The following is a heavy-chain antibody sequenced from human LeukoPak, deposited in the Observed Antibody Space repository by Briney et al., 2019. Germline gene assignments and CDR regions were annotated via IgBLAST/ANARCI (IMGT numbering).Heavy chain of an antibody. V-gene: IGHV3-30*02. Sequence: GGSLRLSCAASGFSFSSYAMHWVRQAPSKGLEWVAFIRNDGSNKYYADSVKGRFTISRDNSKNTLYLQMDSLSAEDTAVYYCAKDIGSSAFYYYHMDVWGKGTTVTVSS. CDR3: AKDIGSSAFYYYHMDV. D-gene: IGHD3-10*01. CDR2: IRNDGSNK. CDR1: GFSFSSYA. J-gene: IGHJ6*03.